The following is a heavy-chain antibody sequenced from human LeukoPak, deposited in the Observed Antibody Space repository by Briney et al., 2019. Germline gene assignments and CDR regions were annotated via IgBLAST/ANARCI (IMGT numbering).Heavy chain of an antibody. V-gene: IGHV3-30-3*01. D-gene: IGHD5-18*01. CDR1: GSTFSSYA. Sequence: PGGSLRLSCAASGSTFSSYAMHWVRQAPGKGLEWVAVISYDGGNKYYADSVKGRFTISRDNSKNTLYLQMNSLRAEDTAVYYCERSSDTHTAMVPNDAFDIWGQGTMVTVSS. CDR2: ISYDGGNK. J-gene: IGHJ3*02. CDR3: ERSSDTHTAMVPNDAFDI.